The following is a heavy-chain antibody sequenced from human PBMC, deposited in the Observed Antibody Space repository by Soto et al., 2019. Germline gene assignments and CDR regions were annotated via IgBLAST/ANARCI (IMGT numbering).Heavy chain of an antibody. CDR1: GGSISSGGYY. CDR3: ARGSGSSPLVGHWFDP. Sequence: SSETLSLTCTVSGGSISSGGYYWSWIRQHPGKGLEWIGYIYYSGSTYYNPSLKSRVTISVDTSKNQFSLKLSSVTAADTAVYYCARGSGSSPLVGHWFDPWGQGTLVTVSS. J-gene: IGHJ5*02. D-gene: IGHD1-26*01. V-gene: IGHV4-31*03. CDR2: IYYSGST.